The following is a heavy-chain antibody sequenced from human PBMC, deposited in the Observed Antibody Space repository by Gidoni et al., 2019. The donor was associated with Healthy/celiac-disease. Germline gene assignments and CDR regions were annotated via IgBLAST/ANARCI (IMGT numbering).Heavy chain of an antibody. J-gene: IGHJ3*02. CDR1: GRSISSSRYY. D-gene: IGHD6-13*01. Sequence: QLQLQESGPGLVKPSETLSLTCTVSGRSISSSRYYWGWTRQLPGKGLEWIGSIYYSGSTYYDPSLKSRVTISVDTSKNQFSLKLSSVTAADTAVYYCARRSSSWFTPPPGKDAFDIWGQGTMVTVSS. CDR2: IYYSGST. V-gene: IGHV4-39*01. CDR3: ARRSSSWFTPPPGKDAFDI.